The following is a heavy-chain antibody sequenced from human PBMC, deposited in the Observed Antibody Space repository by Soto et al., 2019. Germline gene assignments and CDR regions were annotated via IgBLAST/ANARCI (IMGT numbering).Heavy chain of an antibody. CDR3: ARGGVVVVVAATYGMDV. V-gene: IGHV1-2*04. CDR2: INPNSGGT. D-gene: IGHD2-15*01. J-gene: IGHJ6*02. Sequence: QVQLVQSGAEVKKPGASVKVSCKASGYTFTGYYMHWVRQAPGQGLEWMGWINPNSGGTNYAQKFQGWVTMTRDTSISTDYMELSRLRSDDTAVYYCARGGVVVVVAATYGMDVWGQGTTVTVSS. CDR1: GYTFTGYY.